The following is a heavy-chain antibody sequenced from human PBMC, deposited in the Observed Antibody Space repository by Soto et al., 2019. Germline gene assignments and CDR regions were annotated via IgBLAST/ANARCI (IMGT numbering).Heavy chain of an antibody. CDR1: GDSVSGYSAG. D-gene: IGHD3-9*01. Sequence: SQTLSLTCVISGDSVSGYSAGWSWIRQSPSRGLEWLGRTYYRSKWYNDYGASVRSRISINPDTTKNQFSLHLNSVTPEDTAVYYCARGGLLAGGPWRWFDPCGQGLLVTFSP. CDR2: TYYRSKWYN. CDR3: ARGGLLAGGPWRWFDP. V-gene: IGHV6-1*01. J-gene: IGHJ5*02.